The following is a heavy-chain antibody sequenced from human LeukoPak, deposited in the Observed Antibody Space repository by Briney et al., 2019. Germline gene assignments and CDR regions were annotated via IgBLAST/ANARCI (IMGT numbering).Heavy chain of an antibody. CDR1: GFTFSSYW. CDR2: INHSGST. J-gene: IGHJ4*02. D-gene: IGHD2/OR15-2a*01. CDR3: ARVGDQLLYYFDY. Sequence: PGGSLRLSCAASGFTFSSYWMSWIRQPPGKGLEWIGEINHSGSTNYNPSLKSRVTISVDTSKNQFSLKLSSVTAADTAVYYCARVGDQLLYYFDYWGQGTLVTVSS. V-gene: IGHV4-34*01.